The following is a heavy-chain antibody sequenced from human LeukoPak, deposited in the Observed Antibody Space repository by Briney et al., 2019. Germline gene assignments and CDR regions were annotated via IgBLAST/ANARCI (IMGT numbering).Heavy chain of an antibody. CDR3: AIDSRFRQHLETPFDP. CDR2: IWYDGNRN. V-gene: IGHV3-33*01. Sequence: GKCLRLSCAASGFTFSSYDMNWVRQAPGKGLEWVARIWYDGNRNYYADSVEGRFTISRDNSKNTLYLQMNSLRDEDTAVYYCAIDSRFRQHLETPFDPLVQGTQVTVSS. D-gene: IGHD6-13*01. CDR1: GFTFSSYD. J-gene: IGHJ5*02.